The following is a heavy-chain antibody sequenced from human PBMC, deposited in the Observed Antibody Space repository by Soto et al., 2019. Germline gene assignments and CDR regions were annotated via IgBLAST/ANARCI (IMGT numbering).Heavy chain of an antibody. D-gene: IGHD4-17*01. Sequence: ASVKVSCKASGYIFTSYYIHWVRQAPGQGLEWMGWISAYNGNKDYAQKFQGRVTMTTDTSTSTAYMELRSLRSDDTAVYHCARVGRYSDLYYYYGLDVWGLGTTVTVSS. CDR2: ISAYNGNK. CDR1: GYIFTSYY. V-gene: IGHV1-18*04. J-gene: IGHJ6*02. CDR3: ARVGRYSDLYYYYGLDV.